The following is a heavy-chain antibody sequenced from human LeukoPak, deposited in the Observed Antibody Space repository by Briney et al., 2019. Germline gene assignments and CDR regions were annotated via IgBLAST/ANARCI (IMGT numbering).Heavy chain of an antibody. D-gene: IGHD1-1*01. CDR3: ALLKRDAFDI. V-gene: IGHV4-59*08. CDR2: IYYSGST. J-gene: IGHJ3*02. CDR1: GGSISSYY. Sequence: SETLSLTCTVSGGSISSYYWSWIRQPPGKGLEWIGYIYYSGSTNHNPSLKSRVTISVDTSKNQFSLKLSSVTAADTAVYYCALLKRDAFDIWGQGTMVTVSS.